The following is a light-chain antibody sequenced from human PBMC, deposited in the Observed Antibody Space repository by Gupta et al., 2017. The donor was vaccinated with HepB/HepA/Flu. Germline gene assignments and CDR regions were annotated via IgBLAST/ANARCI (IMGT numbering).Light chain of an antibody. CDR3: RQYDNSPWT. J-gene: IGKJ1*01. CDR2: AAS. Sequence: AFQMTQSPSSLSASVGDRVTITCRASQGIRNDLGWYQQKPGKAPKLLIYAASSLQSGVPSRFSGSGSGTDFTLTISSLQPEDFATYYCRQYDNSPWTFGQGTKVEIK. CDR1: QGIRND. V-gene: IGKV1-6*01.